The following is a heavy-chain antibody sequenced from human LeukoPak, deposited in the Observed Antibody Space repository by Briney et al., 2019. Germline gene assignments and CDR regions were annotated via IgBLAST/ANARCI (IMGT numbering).Heavy chain of an antibody. J-gene: IGHJ3*02. V-gene: IGHV4-61*02. CDR1: GGSISSGSYY. D-gene: IGHD3-22*01. CDR2: IYTSGST. Sequence: SQTLPLTCTVSGGSISSGSYYWSWIRQPAGKGLEWIGRIYTSGSTNYNPSLKSRVTISVDTSKNQFSLKLSSVTAADTAVYYCARYDSSGYWYAFDIWGQGTMVTVSS. CDR3: ARYDSSGYWYAFDI.